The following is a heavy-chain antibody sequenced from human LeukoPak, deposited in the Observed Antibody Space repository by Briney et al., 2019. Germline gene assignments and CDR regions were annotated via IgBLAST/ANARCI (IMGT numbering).Heavy chain of an antibody. J-gene: IGHJ4*02. CDR3: ARGSGSYYADFDY. Sequence: SETLSLTCTVSGGSISSSSYYWGWIRQPPGKGLEWIGSIYYSGSTYYNPSLKSRVTISVDTSKNQFSLKLSSVTAADTAVYYCARGSGSYYADFDYWGQGTLVTVSS. CDR1: GGSISSSSYY. V-gene: IGHV4-39*07. D-gene: IGHD1-26*01. CDR2: IYYSGST.